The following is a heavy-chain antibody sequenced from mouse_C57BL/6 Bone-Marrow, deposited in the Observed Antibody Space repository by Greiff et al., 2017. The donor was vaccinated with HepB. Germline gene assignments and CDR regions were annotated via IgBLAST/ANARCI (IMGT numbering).Heavy chain of an antibody. CDR3: ARDRGSYAWFAY. D-gene: IGHD1-1*02. CDR1: GYTFTSYT. V-gene: IGHV1-4*01. J-gene: IGHJ3*01. Sequence: LVESGAELARPGASVKMSCKASGYTFTSYTMHWVKQRPGQGLEWIGYINPSSGYTKYNQKFKDKATLTADKSSSTAYMQLSSLTSEDSAVYYCARDRGSYAWFAYWGQGTLVTVSA. CDR2: INPSSGYT.